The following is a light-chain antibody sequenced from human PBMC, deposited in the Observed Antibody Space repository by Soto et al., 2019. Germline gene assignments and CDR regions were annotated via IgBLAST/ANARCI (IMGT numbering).Light chain of an antibody. CDR2: RAD. CDR1: SSNIGSNY. Sequence: QSVLTQPPSASGTPGQTVTISCSGRSSNIGSNYVYWYQQLPGTAPRLLMYRADQRPSGVPDRFSGSKSGTSASLAISGLQSEDEADFYCAAWDDSLNVPVYVFGTGTKLTVL. V-gene: IGLV1-47*01. CDR3: AAWDDSLNVPVYV. J-gene: IGLJ1*01.